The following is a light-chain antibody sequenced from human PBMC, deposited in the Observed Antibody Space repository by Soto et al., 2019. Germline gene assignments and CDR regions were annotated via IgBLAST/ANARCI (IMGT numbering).Light chain of an antibody. CDR2: DVS. J-gene: IGLJ1*01. V-gene: IGLV2-14*03. CDR3: SSYTTSNTRQIV. CDR1: SSDVGGYNY. Sequence: QSVLTQPASVSGSPGQSITISCTGTSSDVGGYNYVSWYQHHPGKAPKLMIFDVSNQPSGVSNRFSGSKSGNTAPLTISGLQPEDEADYYCSSYTTSNTRQIVFGTGTKVTVL.